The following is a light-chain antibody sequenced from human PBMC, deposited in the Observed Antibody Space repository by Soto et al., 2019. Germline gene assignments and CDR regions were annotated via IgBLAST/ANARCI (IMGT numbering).Light chain of an antibody. CDR2: AAS. CDR3: QQLNSYPQ. Sequence: DIPLTQSPSFLSASVGDRVTITCRASQCISSYLAWYQQKPGKAPKLLIYAASTLQRGVPSRFSRSGSGTEVALPSSSLPGEDFATFSCQQLNSYPQFGGVTKVEIQ. V-gene: IGKV1-9*01. CDR1: QCISSY. J-gene: IGKJ4*02.